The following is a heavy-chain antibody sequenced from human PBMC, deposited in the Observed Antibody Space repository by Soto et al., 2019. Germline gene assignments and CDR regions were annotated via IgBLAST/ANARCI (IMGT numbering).Heavy chain of an antibody. V-gene: IGHV4-4*02. J-gene: IGHJ4*02. D-gene: IGHD7-27*01. CDR3: ARKAWVRFDY. Sequence: PSATLSITCSVSGGSISSSVWWTWVRQPPGKGLEWIGEVFHTGNTNYNPSLKSRVTMSVDKSTNEFSLKVTSVTAADTAIYYCARKAWVRFDYWGQGALVTVSS. CDR2: VFHTGNT. CDR1: GGSISSSVW.